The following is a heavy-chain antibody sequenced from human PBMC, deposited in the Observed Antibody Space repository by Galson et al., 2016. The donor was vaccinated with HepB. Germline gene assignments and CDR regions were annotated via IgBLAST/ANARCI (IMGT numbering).Heavy chain of an antibody. D-gene: IGHD6-19*01. Sequence: PALVKPTQTLTLTCTISGFSLNNTRVGVSWIRQPPGKALEWLAHIFSNDEESYNASLKSRLTISKDTSKSQVVLTMPNMDPADTATYYCARIRPYASGWYWGYFFDFWGQGTLVTVSS. CDR2: IFSNDEE. J-gene: IGHJ4*02. CDR1: GFSLNNTRVG. V-gene: IGHV2-26*03. CDR3: ARIRPYASGWYWGYFFDF.